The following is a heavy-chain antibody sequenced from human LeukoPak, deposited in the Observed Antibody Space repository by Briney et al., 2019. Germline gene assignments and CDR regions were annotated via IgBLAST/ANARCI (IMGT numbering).Heavy chain of an antibody. J-gene: IGHJ4*02. CDR1: GFTFSSYE. D-gene: IGHD3-10*01. CDR3: ARDFGAGWEEPKYSFDY. CDR2: ISYDGSKK. V-gene: IGHV3-30*03. Sequence: GGSLRLSCAASGFTFSSYEMNWVRQAPGKGLEWVAVISYDGSKKYYADSVKGRFTISRDNSKNTLYLQMNSLKPEDTAVYYCARDFGAGWEEPKYSFDYWGQGILVTVSS.